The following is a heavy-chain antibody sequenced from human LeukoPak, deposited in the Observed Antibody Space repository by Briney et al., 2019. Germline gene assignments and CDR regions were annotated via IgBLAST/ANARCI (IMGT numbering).Heavy chain of an antibody. CDR2: IYHSGST. CDR3: ARGFRYYYYGMDV. J-gene: IGHJ6*04. V-gene: IGHV4-38-2*01. Sequence: PSETLSLTCAVSGYSISSGYYWGWIRQPPGKGLEWIGSIYHSGSTYYNPSLKSRVTISVDTYKNQFSLKLSSVTAADTAVYYCARGFRYYYYGMDVWGKGTTVTVSS. CDR1: GYSISSGYY.